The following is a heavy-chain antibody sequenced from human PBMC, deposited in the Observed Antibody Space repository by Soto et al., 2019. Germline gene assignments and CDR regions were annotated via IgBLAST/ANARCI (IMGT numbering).Heavy chain of an antibody. CDR1: GFTFGAYW. V-gene: IGHV3-74*01. Sequence: EVQLVESGGDIVQPGGSLRLSCAVSGFTFGAYWMHWVRQVPGKGLVWVARIDYYGSEIVYADSVKGRLTISTDNARNTLYLEMNSLRDEDTAVYYCTGHGDGPVDFDYWGQGTGITVSS. J-gene: IGHJ4*02. CDR3: TGHGDGPVDFDY. CDR2: IDYYGSEI. D-gene: IGHD2-21*02.